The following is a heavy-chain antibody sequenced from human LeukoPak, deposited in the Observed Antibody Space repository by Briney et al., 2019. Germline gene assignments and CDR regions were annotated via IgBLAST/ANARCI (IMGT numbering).Heavy chain of an antibody. CDR1: GFTFSSYS. CDR3: ARAGERPYYDILTGLYTTRGSETRDFDY. CDR2: ISSSSSTI. Sequence: GGSLRLSCAASGFTFSSYSMNWVRQAPGEGLEWVSYISSSSSTIYYADSVKGRFTISRDNAKNSLYLQMNSLRAEDTAVYYCARAGERPYYDILTGLYTTRGSETRDFDYWGQGTLVTVSS. V-gene: IGHV3-48*01. D-gene: IGHD3-9*01. J-gene: IGHJ4*02.